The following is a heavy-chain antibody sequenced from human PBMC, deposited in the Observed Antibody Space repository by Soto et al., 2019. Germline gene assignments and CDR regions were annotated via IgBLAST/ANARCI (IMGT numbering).Heavy chain of an antibody. CDR1: GFTCSSNL. Sequence: SLQLCSAASGFTCSSNLMSWVSQAPGKGLEWVANIKQDGSEKYYVDSVKGRFTISRDNAKNSLYLQMNSLRAADTAAYYCARDHRAEAGTAWYFRMDVWGDGITV. CDR2: IKQDGSEK. CDR3: ARDHRAEAGTAWYFRMDV. J-gene: IGHJ6*02. V-gene: IGHV3-7*01. D-gene: IGHD6-13*01.